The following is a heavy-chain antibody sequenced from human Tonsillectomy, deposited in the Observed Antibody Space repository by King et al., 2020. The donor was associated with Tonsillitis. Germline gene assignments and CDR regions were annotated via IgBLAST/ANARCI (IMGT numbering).Heavy chain of an antibody. CDR1: GFTLRSYG. D-gene: IGHD3-16*01. V-gene: IGHV3-30*02. Sequence: VQLVESGGGVVQPGGSLRLSCAASGFTLRSYGMHWVRQAPGKGLEWVAFIRYDGSDKDYADSVKGRFTISRDNSKNTLYLQMNSLRAEDTAVYYCVGFPRDYYYGMDVWGQGTTVTVSS. CDR3: VGFPRDYYYGMDV. J-gene: IGHJ6*02. CDR2: IRYDGSDK.